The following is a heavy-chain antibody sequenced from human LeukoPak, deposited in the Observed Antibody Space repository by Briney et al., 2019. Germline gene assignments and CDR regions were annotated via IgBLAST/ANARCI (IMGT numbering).Heavy chain of an antibody. CDR1: GGSISSYY. V-gene: IGHV4-59*01. D-gene: IGHD1-26*01. Sequence: SETLPLTCTVSGGSISSYYWSWIRQPPGKGLEWIGYIYYSGSTNYNPSLKSRVTISVDTSKNQFSLKLSSVTAADTAVYYCARGMEPYYYMDVWGKGTTVTVSS. CDR3: ARGMEPYYYMDV. J-gene: IGHJ6*03. CDR2: IYYSGST.